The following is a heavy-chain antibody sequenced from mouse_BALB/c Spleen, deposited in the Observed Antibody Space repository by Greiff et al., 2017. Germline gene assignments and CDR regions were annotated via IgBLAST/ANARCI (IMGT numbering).Heavy chain of an antibody. V-gene: IGHV1-4*01. J-gene: IGHJ4*01. CDR3: ARAITTVVGSHYYAMDY. CDR1: GYTFTSYT. Sequence: QVQLKESGAELARPGASVKMSCKASGYTFTSYTMHWVKQRPGQGLEWIGYINPSSGYTNYNQKFKDKATLTADKSSSTAYMQLSSLTSEDSAVYYCARAITTVVGSHYYAMDYWGQGTSVTVSS. D-gene: IGHD1-1*01. CDR2: INPSSGYT.